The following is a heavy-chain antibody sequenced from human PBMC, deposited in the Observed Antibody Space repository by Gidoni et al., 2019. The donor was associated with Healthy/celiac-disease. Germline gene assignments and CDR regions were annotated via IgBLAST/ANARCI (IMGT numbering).Heavy chain of an antibody. CDR2: INPNSGGT. V-gene: IGHV1-2*02. Sequence: QVQLVQSGAEVKKPGASVKVSCQASGYTFTGYYMHWVRQAPGHGLEWMGWINPNSGGTNYAQKFQGRVTRTRDTSISTAYMELSRLRADDTAVYYCARGGDIVLMVYALFDYWGQGTLVTVSS. D-gene: IGHD2-8*01. CDR1: GYTFTGYY. J-gene: IGHJ4*02. CDR3: ARGGDIVLMVYALFDY.